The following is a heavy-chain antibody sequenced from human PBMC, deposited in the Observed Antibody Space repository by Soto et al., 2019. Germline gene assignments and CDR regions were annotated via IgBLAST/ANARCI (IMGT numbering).Heavy chain of an antibody. V-gene: IGHV4-39*01. J-gene: IGHJ1*01. CDR1: GVSISSSNYH. D-gene: IGHD3-9*01. Sequence: SETLSLTCTVSGVSISSSNYHWGWIRQPPGKGLEWIGSIYYTGSTHYNPSLKSRVTVSADTSKNQFSLKLTSVTAADTAVYYCARVDAGYFQHWGQGTLVTVSS. CDR2: IYYTGST. CDR3: ARVDAGYFQH.